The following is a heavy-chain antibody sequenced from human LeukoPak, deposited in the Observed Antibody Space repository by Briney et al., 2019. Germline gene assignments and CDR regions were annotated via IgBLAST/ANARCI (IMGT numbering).Heavy chain of an antibody. CDR1: GFTFSSYE. CDR3: AGPGRSGSAFDY. J-gene: IGHJ4*02. D-gene: IGHD3-10*01. V-gene: IGHV3-48*03. CDR2: ISTSGTTV. Sequence: GGSLRLSCAASGFTFSSYEMSWIRQAPGKGLEWISYISTSGTTVYYADSVKGRFTISRDDAKNSLYLQMNSLRAEDTAIYYCAGPGRSGSAFDYWGQGTLVTVSS.